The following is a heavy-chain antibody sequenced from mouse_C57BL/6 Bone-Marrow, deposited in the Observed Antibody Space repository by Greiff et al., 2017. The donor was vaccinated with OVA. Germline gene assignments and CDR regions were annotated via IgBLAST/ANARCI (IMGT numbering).Heavy chain of an antibody. D-gene: IGHD1-1*01. CDR3: ARCGYYGSSWYFDY. Sequence: EVKLVESGPELVKPGASVKISCKASGYSFTGYYMHWVKQSHGNILDWIGYIYPYNGVSSYNQKFKGKATLTVDKSSSTAYMELRSLTSEDSAVYYCARCGYYGSSWYFDYWGQGTTLTVSS. J-gene: IGHJ2*01. CDR1: GYSFTGYY. V-gene: IGHV1-31*01. CDR2: IYPYNGVS.